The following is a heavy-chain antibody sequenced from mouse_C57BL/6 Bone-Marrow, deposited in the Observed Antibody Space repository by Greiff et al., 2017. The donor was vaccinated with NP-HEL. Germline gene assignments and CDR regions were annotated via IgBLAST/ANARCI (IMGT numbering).Heavy chain of an antibody. CDR3: AREGDYGSSPFDF. J-gene: IGHJ2*01. D-gene: IGHD1-1*01. CDR2: IYPGSGNT. V-gene: IGHV1-76*01. CDR1: GYTFTDYY. Sequence: QVQLQQSGAELVRPGASVKLSCKASGYTFTDYYINWVKQRPGQGLEWIARIYPGSGNTYYNEKFKGKATLTAEKSSSPAYLQLHQLTSEDSAVYFCAREGDYGSSPFDFRGQGTTLTVSS.